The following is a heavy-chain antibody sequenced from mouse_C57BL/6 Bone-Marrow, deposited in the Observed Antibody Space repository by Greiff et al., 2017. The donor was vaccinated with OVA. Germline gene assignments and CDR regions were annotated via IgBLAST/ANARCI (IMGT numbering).Heavy chain of an antibody. D-gene: IGHD1-1*01. CDR2: INPYNGDT. Sequence: EVQLQESGPELVKPGASVKISCKASGYSFTGYFMNWVMQSPGKSLEWIGRINPYNGDTFYNQKFKGKATLTVDKSSSTAHMELRSLTSEDSAVYYCAREGKYYGSDYWGQGTSLTVSS. CDR1: GYSFTGYF. CDR3: AREGKYYGSDY. J-gene: IGHJ2*02. V-gene: IGHV1-20*01.